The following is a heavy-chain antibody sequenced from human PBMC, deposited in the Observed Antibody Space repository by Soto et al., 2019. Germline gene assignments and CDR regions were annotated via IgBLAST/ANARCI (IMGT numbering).Heavy chain of an antibody. CDR2: IYPGDSDT. CDR1: GYSFTSYW. J-gene: IGHJ5*02. CDR3: ARSYSRSRNQQLVPNWFDP. D-gene: IGHD6-13*01. V-gene: IGHV5-51*01. Sequence: PGESLKISCKGSGYSFTSYWIGWVRQMPGKGLEWMGIIYPGDSDTRYSPSFQGQVTISADKSISTAYLQWSSLKASDTAMYYCARSYSRSRNQQLVPNWFDPWGQGTLVTVSS.